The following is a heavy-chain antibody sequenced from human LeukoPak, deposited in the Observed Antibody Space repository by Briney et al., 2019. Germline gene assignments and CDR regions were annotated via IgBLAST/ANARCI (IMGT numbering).Heavy chain of an antibody. CDR2: INPNSGGT. D-gene: IGHD6-6*01. J-gene: IGHJ5*02. V-gene: IGHV1-2*02. CDR3: ARENVYSSSSGSNWFDP. Sequence: ASVKVSCKASGYSFTGYYMHWVRQAPGQGLEWMGWINPNSGGTNYEQKFQGRGTMTRDTSISTAYMELSRLRSDDTAVYYSARENVYSSSSGSNWFDPWGQGTLVTVSS. CDR1: GYSFTGYY.